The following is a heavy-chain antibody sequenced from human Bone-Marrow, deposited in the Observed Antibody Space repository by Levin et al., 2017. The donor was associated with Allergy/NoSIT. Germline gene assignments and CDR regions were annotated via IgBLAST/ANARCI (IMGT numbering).Heavy chain of an antibody. CDR2: IYPGDSDT. CDR3: VRREFDI. J-gene: IGHJ4*02. Sequence: ASVKVSCKVSGYTFINYWIGWVRQMPGKGLEWMGLIYPGDSDTRYSPSFEGLVTISVDRSITTAYLQWSSLKASDTAMYYCVRREFDIWGQGTLVTVSS. CDR1: GYTFINYW. V-gene: IGHV5-51*01.